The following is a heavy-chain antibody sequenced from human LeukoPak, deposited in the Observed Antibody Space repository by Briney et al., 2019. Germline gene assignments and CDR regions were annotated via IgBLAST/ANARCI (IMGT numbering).Heavy chain of an antibody. V-gene: IGHV1-3*01. D-gene: IGHD2/OR15-2a*01. CDR2: INPGNGDT. Sequence: ASVKVSCKGSGYTFTNYAVHWVRQAPGQRLEWLGWINPGNGDTKYSQNFQGRVTVTSDTSAATAYVELNSLTSEDTAVYYCARERWHWRVNCFSFYFYALDVWGQGTTVTVSS. CDR1: GYTFTNYA. J-gene: IGHJ6*02. CDR3: ARERWHWRVNCFSFYFYALDV.